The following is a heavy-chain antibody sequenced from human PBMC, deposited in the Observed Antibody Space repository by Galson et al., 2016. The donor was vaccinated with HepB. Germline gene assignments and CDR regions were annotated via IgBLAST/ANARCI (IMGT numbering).Heavy chain of an antibody. CDR3: VKGLMSGKAFDL. CDR1: GFIFSRHA. J-gene: IGHJ3*01. D-gene: IGHD3-3*01. Sequence: SLRLSCAASGFIFSRHAMHWVRQAPGKGLEYVAVISTNGDSTYYADSVKGRFSISRDNSKNTLYLQISSLRAEDTAIYYCVKGLMSGKAFDLWGQGSMVTVSS. CDR2: ISTNGDST. V-gene: IGHV3-64D*06.